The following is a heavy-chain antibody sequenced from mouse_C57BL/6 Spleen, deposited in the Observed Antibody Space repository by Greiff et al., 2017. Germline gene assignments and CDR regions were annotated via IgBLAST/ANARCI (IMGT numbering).Heavy chain of an antibody. CDR2: IWRGGST. CDR3: GKSGSSYHFDY. D-gene: IGHD1-1*01. J-gene: IGHJ2*01. Sequence: QVQLQQSGPGLVQPSQSLSITCTVSGFSLTSYGVHWVRQSPGKGLEWLGVIWRGGSTDYNTAFMSRLSITKDNSTNKVFYKMNSVQADDTAVYYYGKSGSSYHFDYWGQGTTLTVSS. CDR1: GFSLTSYG. V-gene: IGHV2-5*01.